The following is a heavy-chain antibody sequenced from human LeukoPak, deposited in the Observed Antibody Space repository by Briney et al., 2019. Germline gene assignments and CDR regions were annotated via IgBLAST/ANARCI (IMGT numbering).Heavy chain of an antibody. CDR1: GGSISSYY. D-gene: IGHD3-9*01. J-gene: IGHJ4*02. CDR2: IYYSGST. V-gene: IGHV4-59*01. CDR3: ARDAGYDILTGYYPGY. Sequence: PSETLSLTCTVSGGSISSYYWIWIRQPPGKGLEWIGYIYYSGSTNYNPSLKSRVTISVDTSKNQFSLKLSSVTAADTAVYYCARDAGYDILTGYYPGYWGQGTLVTVSS.